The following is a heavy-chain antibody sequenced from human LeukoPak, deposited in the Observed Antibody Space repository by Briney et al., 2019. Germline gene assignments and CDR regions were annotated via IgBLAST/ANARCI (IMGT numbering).Heavy chain of an antibody. Sequence: SETLSLTCTVSGGSISSSNYFWGWIRQPPGKGLEWIGNVYYSGSTYYNPSPSLKSRVTISVDTSKNQFSLKLSSVTAADTAVFYCARAYDSSGYNDYSFDYWGQGTLVTVSS. V-gene: IGHV4-39*07. CDR1: GGSISSSNYF. CDR3: ARAYDSSGYNDYSFDY. J-gene: IGHJ4*02. D-gene: IGHD3-22*01. CDR2: VYYSGST.